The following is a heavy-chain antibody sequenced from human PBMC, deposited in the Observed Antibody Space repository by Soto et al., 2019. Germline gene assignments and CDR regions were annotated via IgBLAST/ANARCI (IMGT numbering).Heavy chain of an antibody. CDR2: IYHSGST. D-gene: IGHD2-21*02. Sequence: QLQLQESGSGLVKPSQTLSLTCAVSGGSISSGGYSWSWIRQPPGKGLEWIGYIYHSGSTYYNPSLKTRVTVSVDRSKNQFSLKLSSVTAADTAVYYCARGVAVVVTAYFDYWGQGTLVTVSS. CDR3: ARGVAVVVTAYFDY. CDR1: GGSISSGGYS. V-gene: IGHV4-30-2*01. J-gene: IGHJ4*02.